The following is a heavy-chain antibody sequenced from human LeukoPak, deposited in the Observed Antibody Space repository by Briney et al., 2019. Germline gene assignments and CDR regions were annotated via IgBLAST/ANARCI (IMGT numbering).Heavy chain of an antibody. Sequence: GGSLRLSCAASGFTFDDYAMHWVRQAPGKGLEWVSGISWNSGSIGYADSVKGRFTISRDNAKNSLYLQMNSLRAEDTALYYCAKDMGTTGMKQAFDCWGQGTLVTVSS. CDR3: AKDMGTTGMKQAFDC. J-gene: IGHJ4*02. D-gene: IGHD4-17*01. CDR2: ISWNSGSI. CDR1: GFTFDDYA. V-gene: IGHV3-9*01.